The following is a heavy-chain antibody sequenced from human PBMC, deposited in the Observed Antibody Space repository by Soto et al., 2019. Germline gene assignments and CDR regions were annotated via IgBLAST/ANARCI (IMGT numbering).Heavy chain of an antibody. D-gene: IGHD6-19*01. CDR3: ANQKIRFSVAGTLYGLGV. V-gene: IGHV3-48*02. CDR1: GFVFSTYS. Sequence: EGQLVESGGNLVRPGGSLRLSCEASGFVFSTYSMNWVRQAPGKGLEWISYISSTSGTIYYADSEKGRFTIFRDNAKNSLFLQMNGLRDDDTAVYYCANQKIRFSVAGTLYGLGVWGQGTTVTVSS. J-gene: IGHJ6*02. CDR2: ISSTSGTI.